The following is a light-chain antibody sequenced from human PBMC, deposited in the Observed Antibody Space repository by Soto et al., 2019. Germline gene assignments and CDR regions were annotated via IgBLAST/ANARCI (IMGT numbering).Light chain of an antibody. CDR2: AAS. CDR1: QSISSY. Sequence: DIEMPQSPSSLSASVGDRVTITFRASQSISSYLNWYQQKPGKAPKLLIYAASSLQSGVPSRFSVSGSGTDFTLTISSLQPEDFATYDCQQSYSTPYTFGQGTKLESK. V-gene: IGKV1-39*01. CDR3: QQSYSTPYT. J-gene: IGKJ2*01.